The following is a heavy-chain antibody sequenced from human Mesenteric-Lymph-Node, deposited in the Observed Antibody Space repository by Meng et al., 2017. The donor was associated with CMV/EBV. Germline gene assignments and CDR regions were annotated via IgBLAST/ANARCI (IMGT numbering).Heavy chain of an antibody. D-gene: IGHD3-3*01. Sequence: GESLKISCAASGFTVSSNYMSWVRQAPGKGLEWVSVIYSGGNTYYADSVKGRFTISRDNSKNTLYLHMNSLRAEDTAVYYCARDFEWRIQHWGQGTLVTVPQ. J-gene: IGHJ1*01. CDR1: GFTVSSNY. CDR2: IYSGGNT. CDR3: ARDFEWRIQH. V-gene: IGHV3-53*01.